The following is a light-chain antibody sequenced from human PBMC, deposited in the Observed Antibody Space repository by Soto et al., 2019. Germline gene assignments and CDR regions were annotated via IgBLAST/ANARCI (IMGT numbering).Light chain of an antibody. J-gene: IGLJ2*01. CDR3: CSYAGGSTPVI. V-gene: IGLV2-14*01. Sequence: QSALTQPASVSGSPGQSITISCAGTSSDIGAYKYVSWYQQHPGKAPKLIIYEVSDRPSGVSIRFSGSKSGNTASLTISGLQAEDEADYYCCSYAGGSTPVIFGGGTKLTVL. CDR2: EVS. CDR1: SSDIGAYKY.